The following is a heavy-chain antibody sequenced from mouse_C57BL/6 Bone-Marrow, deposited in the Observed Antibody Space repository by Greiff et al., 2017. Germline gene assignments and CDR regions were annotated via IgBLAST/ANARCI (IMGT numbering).Heavy chain of an antibody. CDR1: GFSLSTSGMG. D-gene: IGHD2-4*01. CDR3: ARRDGYDYWFAY. CDR2: IYWDDDK. Sequence: VKLLESGPGILQSSQTLSLTCSFSGFSLSTSGMGVSWLRQPSGKGLDWLAHIYWDDDKRYNPFLESRLTISKDTSRNQVFLKITSVDTEDNVKYYGARRDGYDYWFAYWGQGTLVTVSA. J-gene: IGHJ3*01. V-gene: IGHV8-12*01.